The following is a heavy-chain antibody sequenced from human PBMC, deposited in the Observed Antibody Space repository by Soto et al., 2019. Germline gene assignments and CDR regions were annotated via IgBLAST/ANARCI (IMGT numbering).Heavy chain of an antibody. CDR1: GYTFTSYG. CDR2: ISAYNGNT. CDR3: ARGGRTMIARGRAFDI. Sequence: QVQLVQSGAEVKKPGASVKVSCKASGYTFTSYGISWVRQAPGQGLEWMGWISAYNGNTNYAQKLQGRVTMTTDTSRSTAYMERRTRRSDDTAVYYCARGGRTMIARGRAFDIWGQGTMVTVSS. D-gene: IGHD3-22*01. J-gene: IGHJ3*02. V-gene: IGHV1-18*01.